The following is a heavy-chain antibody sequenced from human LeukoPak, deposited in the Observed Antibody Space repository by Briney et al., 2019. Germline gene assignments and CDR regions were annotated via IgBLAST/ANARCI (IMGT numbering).Heavy chain of an antibody. CDR3: ARDSRRGYSYGYDY. V-gene: IGHV1-18*04. Sequence: ASVKVSCKASGYTFRGYYMHWVRQAPGHGLEWMGWINTYNVNTNYAQKFQGRVTLTTDASTSTAYMELRNLRSDDTAVYYCARDSRRGYSYGYDYWGQGTLVTVSS. CDR1: GYTFRGYY. D-gene: IGHD5-18*01. J-gene: IGHJ4*02. CDR2: INTYNVNT.